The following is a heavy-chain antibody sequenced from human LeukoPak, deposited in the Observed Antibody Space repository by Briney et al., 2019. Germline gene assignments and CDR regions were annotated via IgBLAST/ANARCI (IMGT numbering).Heavy chain of an antibody. V-gene: IGHV3-15*01. J-gene: IGHJ4*02. D-gene: IGHD5-12*01. CDR3: TTDSERGYSGYDWIDY. Sequence: GGSLRLSCAASGSTFSNAWMSWVRQAPGKGLEWVGRIKSKTDGGTTDYAAPVKGRFTISRDDSKNTLYLQMNSLKTEDTAVYYCTTDSERGYSGYDWIDYWGQGTLVTVSS. CDR1: GSTFSNAW. CDR2: IKSKTDGGTT.